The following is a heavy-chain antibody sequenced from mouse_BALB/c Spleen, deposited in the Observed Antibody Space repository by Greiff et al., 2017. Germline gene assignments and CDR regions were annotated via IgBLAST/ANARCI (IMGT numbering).Heavy chain of an antibody. CDR1: GYTFTSYW. V-gene: IGHV1S132*01. CDR3: ARRSDYGFDY. J-gene: IGHJ2*01. Sequence: QVQLQQSGAELAKPGASVKLSCKTSGYTFTSYWIQWVKQRPGQGLGWIGEIFPGTGTTYYNEKFKGKATLTIDTSSSTAYMQLSSLTSEDSAVYFCARRSDYGFDYWGQGTTLTVSS. CDR2: IFPGTGTT. D-gene: IGHD1-1*01.